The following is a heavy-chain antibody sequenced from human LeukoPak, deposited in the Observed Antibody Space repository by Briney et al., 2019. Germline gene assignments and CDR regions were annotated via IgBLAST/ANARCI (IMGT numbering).Heavy chain of an antibody. CDR3: ARGSTYYGSESPLDY. CDR2: IYHSGST. Sequence: SETLSLTCTVSGYSISSGYYWGWIRQPPGKGLEWIGSIYHSGSTYYNPSLKSRVTMSVDTSKNQFSLKLSSVTAADTAVYYCARGSTYYGSESPLDYWGQGTLVTVSS. D-gene: IGHD3-10*01. J-gene: IGHJ4*02. CDR1: GYSISSGYY. V-gene: IGHV4-38-2*02.